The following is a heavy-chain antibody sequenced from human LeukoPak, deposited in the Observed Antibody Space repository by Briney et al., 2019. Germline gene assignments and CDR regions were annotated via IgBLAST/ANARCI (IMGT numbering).Heavy chain of an antibody. D-gene: IGHD6-19*01. CDR1: GYTFSSDW. J-gene: IGHJ4*02. Sequence: GESLKISCKGSGYTFSSDWIAWVRQMPGKGLEWMGIIYPGDSDTIYSPFFEGQVAISVDKSRNSVYLQWSSLKPSDTAIYYCATLSRHWLAFDTWGRGTLVTVSS. CDR2: IYPGDSDT. CDR3: ATLSRHWLAFDT. V-gene: IGHV5-51*01.